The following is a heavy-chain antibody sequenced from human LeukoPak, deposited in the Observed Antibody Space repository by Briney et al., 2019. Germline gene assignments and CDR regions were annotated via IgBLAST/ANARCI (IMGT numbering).Heavy chain of an antibody. CDR2: IYYSGST. Sequence: SETLSLTCTVSGGSISSSSYYWSWIRQPPGKGLEWIGSIYYSGSTYYNPSLKSRVTISVDTSKNQFSLKLSSVTAADTAVYYCARGLAASGPWDYWGQGTLVTVSS. V-gene: IGHV4-39*07. J-gene: IGHJ4*02. CDR3: ARGLAASGPWDY. D-gene: IGHD6-13*01. CDR1: GGSISSSSYY.